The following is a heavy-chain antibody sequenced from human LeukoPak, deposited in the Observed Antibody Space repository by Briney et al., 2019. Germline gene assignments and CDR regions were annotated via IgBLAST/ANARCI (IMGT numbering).Heavy chain of an antibody. V-gene: IGHV3-23*01. CDR3: AKDRASSYYYYYYMDV. J-gene: IGHJ6*03. CDR1: GFTFSSYA. CDR2: ISGSGGST. Sequence: PGGSLRLSCAASGFTFSSYAMSWVRQAPGKGLEWVSAISGSGGSTYYADSVKGRFTISRDNSKNTPYLQMNSMRAEDTAVYYCAKDRASSYYYYYYMDVWGKGTTVIVSS. D-gene: IGHD5-24*01.